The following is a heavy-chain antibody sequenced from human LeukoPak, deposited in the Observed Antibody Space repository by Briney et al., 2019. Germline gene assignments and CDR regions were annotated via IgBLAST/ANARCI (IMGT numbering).Heavy chain of an antibody. J-gene: IGHJ6*02. Sequence: GGSLRLSCAASGFTFSSYWMSWVRQAPGKGLEWVANIKQDGSEKYYVDSVKGRFTISRDNAKNSLYLQMNSLRAEDTAVYYCARLRYSSSWYIPLYYYYYGMDVWGQGTTVTVSS. CDR3: ARLRYSSSWYIPLYYYYYGMDV. CDR1: GFTFSSYW. CDR2: IKQDGSEK. V-gene: IGHV3-7*01. D-gene: IGHD6-13*01.